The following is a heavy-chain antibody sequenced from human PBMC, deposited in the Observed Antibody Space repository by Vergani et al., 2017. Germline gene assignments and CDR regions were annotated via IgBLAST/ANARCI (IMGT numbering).Heavy chain of an antibody. V-gene: IGHV3-73*02. CDR3: TSHPRTDAFDI. J-gene: IGHJ3*02. CDR2: IRSKANSYAT. Sequence: EVQLVESGGGLFQPGGSLKLSCAASGFTFSGSAMHWVRQASGKGLEWVGRIRSKANSYATAYAASVKGRFTISRDDSKNTAYLQMNSLKTEDTAVYYCTSHPRTDAFDIWGQGTMVTVSS. D-gene: IGHD1-14*01. CDR1: GFTFSGSA.